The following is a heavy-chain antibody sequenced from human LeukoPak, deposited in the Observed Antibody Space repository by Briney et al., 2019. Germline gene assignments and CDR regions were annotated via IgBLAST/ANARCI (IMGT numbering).Heavy chain of an antibody. CDR1: GGTFSSYA. CDR3: AYYQTFRGVIDDY. CDR2: IIPIFGTA. J-gene: IGHJ4*02. D-gene: IGHD3-16*02. V-gene: IGHV1-69*05. Sequence: ASVKVSCKASGGTFSSYAISWVRQAPGQGLEWMGRIIPIFGTANYAQKFQGRVTITTDESTSTAYMERSSLRSEDTAVYYCAYYQTFRGVIDDYWGQGTLVTVSS.